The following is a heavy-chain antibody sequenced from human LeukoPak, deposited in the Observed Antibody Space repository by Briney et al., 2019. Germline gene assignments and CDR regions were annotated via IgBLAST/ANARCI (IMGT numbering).Heavy chain of an antibody. Sequence: GGSLRLSCAASGFTVSRSYMTWVRQAPGKGLEWVSAISGSGDTTFYADSVKGRFTISRDNSKNTLYLQTSSLRADDTAVYYCTRGYVTRGGSFDPWGQGTLVTVSS. V-gene: IGHV3-23*01. D-gene: IGHD2-2*01. J-gene: IGHJ5*02. CDR1: GFTVSRSY. CDR2: ISGSGDTT. CDR3: TRGYVTRGGSFDP.